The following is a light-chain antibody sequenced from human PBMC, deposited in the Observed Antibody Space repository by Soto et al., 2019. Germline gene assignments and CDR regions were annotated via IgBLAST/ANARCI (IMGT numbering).Light chain of an antibody. Sequence: EIVLTQSPAPLSLSPGERATLSCRASQYVSSFLAWYQQKAGQAPRLLIYGASNRATGIPDRFSGSGSGTDFTLTISRLEPEDFAVYYCQQYGSSGTFGQGTKVDIK. CDR3: QQYGSSGT. CDR2: GAS. J-gene: IGKJ1*01. V-gene: IGKV3-20*01. CDR1: QYVSSF.